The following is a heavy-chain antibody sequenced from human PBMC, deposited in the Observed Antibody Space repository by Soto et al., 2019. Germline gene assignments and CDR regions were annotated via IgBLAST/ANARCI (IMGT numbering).Heavy chain of an antibody. CDR2: INPSGGST. CDR3: ARGPPHHRSYYGMDV. J-gene: IGHJ6*02. V-gene: IGHV1-46*01. Sequence: ASVKVSCKASGYTFTSYYMHWVRQAPGQGLEWMGIINPSGGSTSYAQKFQGRVTMTRDTSTSTVYMELSSLRSEDTAVYYCARGPPHHRSYYGMDVWGQGTTVTVSS. CDR1: GYTFTSYY.